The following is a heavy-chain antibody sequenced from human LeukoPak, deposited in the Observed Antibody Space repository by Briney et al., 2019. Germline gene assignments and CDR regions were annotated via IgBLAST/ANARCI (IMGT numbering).Heavy chain of an antibody. Sequence: GGSLRLSCAASGFTVSSNYMSWVRQAPGKGLEWVANIKQDGSEKYYVDSVKGRFTISRDNAKNSLYVQMNSLRAEDTAVYYCARDLMTYTSSWAGLANDYWGQGTLVTVSS. CDR1: GFTVSSNY. J-gene: IGHJ4*02. CDR2: IKQDGSEK. D-gene: IGHD6-13*01. CDR3: ARDLMTYTSSWAGLANDY. V-gene: IGHV3-7*01.